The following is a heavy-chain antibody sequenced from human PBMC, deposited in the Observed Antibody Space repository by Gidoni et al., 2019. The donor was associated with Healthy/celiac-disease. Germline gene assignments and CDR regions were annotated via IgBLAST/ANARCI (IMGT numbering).Heavy chain of an antibody. CDR3: ARTSMIVENDAFDI. D-gene: IGHD3-22*01. CDR1: GYTFTSYY. CDR2: INPSGGRT. J-gene: IGHJ3*02. Sequence: QLQLVQSGAEVKKPGASVQVSCTASGYTFTSYYMHWVRQAHGQGLEWKGIINPSGGRTRYEQKFQGRVTMTRDTSTSTVYMELSSLRSEDTAVYYCARTSMIVENDAFDIWGQGTMVTVSS. V-gene: IGHV1-46*01.